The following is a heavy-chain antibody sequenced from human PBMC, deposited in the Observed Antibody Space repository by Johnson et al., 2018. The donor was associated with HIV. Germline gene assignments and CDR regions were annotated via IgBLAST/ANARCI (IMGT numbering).Heavy chain of an antibody. CDR3: AREDMEWGAFDI. CDR2: IYSGGRT. J-gene: IGHJ3*02. V-gene: IGHV3-53*01. CDR1: GFTVSSNY. D-gene: IGHD3-3*01. Sequence: VQLVESGGGFIQPGGSLRLSCAASGFTVSSNYMSWVRQAPGKGLEWVSVIYSGGRTFYADSVKGRFTISRDNAKNTLYFQMNSLRAGDTAVYYCAREDMEWGAFDIWGQGTMVTVSS.